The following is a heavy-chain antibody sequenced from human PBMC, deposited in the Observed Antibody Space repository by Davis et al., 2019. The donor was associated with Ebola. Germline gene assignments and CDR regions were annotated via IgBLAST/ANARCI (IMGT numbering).Heavy chain of an antibody. D-gene: IGHD1-26*01. CDR2: TYYRSKWYN. CDR1: GDSVSSHSAA. CDR3: ARHLGWSTYYYYGMDV. V-gene: IGHV6-1*01. Sequence: SQTLSLTCAISGDSVSSHSAAWNWIRQSPSRGLEWLGRTYYRSKWYNDYAVSVKSRITINPDTSKNQFSLQLNSVTPEDTAVYYCARHLGWSTYYYYGMDVWGQGTTVTVSS. J-gene: IGHJ6*02.